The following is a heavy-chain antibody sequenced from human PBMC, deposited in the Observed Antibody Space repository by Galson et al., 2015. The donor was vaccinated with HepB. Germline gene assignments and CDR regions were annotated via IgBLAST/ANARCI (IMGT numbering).Heavy chain of an antibody. CDR2: IIPIFGTA. V-gene: IGHV1-69*13. D-gene: IGHD5-12*01. J-gene: IGHJ4*02. CDR1: GGTFSSYA. Sequence: SVKVSCKASGGTFSSYAISWVRQAPGQELEWMGGIIPIFGTANYAQKFQGRVTITADESTSTAYMELSSLRSEDTAVYYCATTRTNSGYDGSLDYWGQGTLVTVSS. CDR3: ATTRTNSGYDGSLDY.